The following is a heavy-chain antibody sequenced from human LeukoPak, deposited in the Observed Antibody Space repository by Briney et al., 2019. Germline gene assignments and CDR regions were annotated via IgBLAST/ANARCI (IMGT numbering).Heavy chain of an antibody. Sequence: SETLSLTCTVSGGSISSYYWSWIRQPPGKELEWIGYISYSRSTNYNPSLKSRVTISEDTSKNQFSLKLSSVTAADTAVYYCARDGSSGWYYFDYWGQGTLVTVSS. CDR3: ARDGSSGWYYFDY. J-gene: IGHJ4*02. CDR2: ISYSRST. V-gene: IGHV4-59*01. D-gene: IGHD6-19*01. CDR1: GGSISSYY.